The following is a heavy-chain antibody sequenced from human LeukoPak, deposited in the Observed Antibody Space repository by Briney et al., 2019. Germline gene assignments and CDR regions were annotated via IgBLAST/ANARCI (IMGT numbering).Heavy chain of an antibody. Sequence: SQTLSLTCTVSGGSISSGGYYWSWIRQHPGKGLEWIGYIYYSGSTYYNPSLKSRVTISVDTSKNQFSLKLSSVTAADTAVYYCARDAGPYSSGWYAPKWGFDYWGQGILVTVSS. D-gene: IGHD6-19*01. CDR2: IYYSGST. CDR1: GGSISSGGYY. J-gene: IGHJ4*02. V-gene: IGHV4-31*03. CDR3: ARDAGPYSSGWYAPKWGFDY.